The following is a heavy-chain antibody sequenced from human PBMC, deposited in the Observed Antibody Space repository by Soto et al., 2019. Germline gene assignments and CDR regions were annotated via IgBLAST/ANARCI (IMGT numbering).Heavy chain of an antibody. CDR1: GFTFTSYA. D-gene: IGHD3-10*01. V-gene: IGHV1-3*01. CDR2: INGGSGNT. Sequence: ASVKVSCKSSGFTFTSYAIHWLRQAPGQRPQWMGWINGGSGNTKYSQDFQGRVTFTRDTFATTAYLELSSLRSEDTVVYYCARVPPWGNSAGDYYIQHYDSWGQGTPVTVSS. CDR3: ARVPPWGNSAGDYYIQHYDS. J-gene: IGHJ4*02.